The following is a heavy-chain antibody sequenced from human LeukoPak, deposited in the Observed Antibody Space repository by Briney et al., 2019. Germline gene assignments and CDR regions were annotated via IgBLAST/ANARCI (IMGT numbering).Heavy chain of an antibody. CDR1: GYTFTGYY. CDR3: ARYPIFGVVIYFDY. Sequence: ASVKVSCTASGYTFTGYYMHWVRQAPGQGLEWMGWINPNSGGTNYAQKFQGRVTMTRDTSISTAYMELSRLRSDDTAVYYCARYPIFGVVIYFDYWGQGTLVTVSS. CDR2: INPNSGGT. V-gene: IGHV1-2*02. D-gene: IGHD3-3*01. J-gene: IGHJ4*02.